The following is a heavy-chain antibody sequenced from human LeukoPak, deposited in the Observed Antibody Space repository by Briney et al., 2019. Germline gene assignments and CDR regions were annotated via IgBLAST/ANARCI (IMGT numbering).Heavy chain of an antibody. J-gene: IGHJ4*02. CDR2: IYYSGST. V-gene: IGHV4-59*01. CDR3: AGSEMATNPLDY. Sequence: PSETLSLTCTVSGGSISSYYWSWIRQPPGKGLERIGYIYYSGSTNYNPSLKSRVTISVDTSKNQFSLKLSSVTAADTAVYYCAGSEMATNPLDYWGQGTLVTVSS. D-gene: IGHD5-24*01. CDR1: GGSISSYY.